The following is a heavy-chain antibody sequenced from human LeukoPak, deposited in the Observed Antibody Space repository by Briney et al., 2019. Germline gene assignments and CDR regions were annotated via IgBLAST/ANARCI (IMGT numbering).Heavy chain of an antibody. CDR3: AREATTSFFDY. J-gene: IGHJ4*02. CDR1: GGSFTSSNW. V-gene: IGHV4-4*02. Sequence: PSETLSLTCTVSGGSFTSSNWWTWVRQPPGKGLEWIGETYHSGSTNYNPSLKSRVTISLDKSKNQFSLKLSSVTAADTAVYYCAREATTSFFDYWGQGTLVTVSS. CDR2: TYHSGST. D-gene: IGHD1-26*01.